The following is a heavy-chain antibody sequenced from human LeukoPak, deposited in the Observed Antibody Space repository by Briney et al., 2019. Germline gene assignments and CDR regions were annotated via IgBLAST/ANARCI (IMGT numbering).Heavy chain of an antibody. V-gene: IGHV4-39*07. J-gene: IGHJ3*02. Sequence: SETLSLTCTVSGGSISSTYYWDWIRQPPGKGLAWIGSIYYSGTTYYNPSLKSRVTISVDTSKNQFSLKLSSVTAADTAVYYCARRYCSGGSCYSERGAFDIWGQGIMVTVSS. D-gene: IGHD2-15*01. CDR1: GGSISSTYY. CDR3: ARRYCSGGSCYSERGAFDI. CDR2: IYYSGTT.